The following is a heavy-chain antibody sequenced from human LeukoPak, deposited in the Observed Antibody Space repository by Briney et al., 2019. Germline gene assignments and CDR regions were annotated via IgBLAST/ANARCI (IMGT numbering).Heavy chain of an antibody. V-gene: IGHV3-11*04. CDR2: TSYSGTNI. CDR3: ARDRYGDYNDY. CDR1: GFTFSDYY. J-gene: IGHJ4*02. D-gene: IGHD1-1*01. Sequence: GGSLRLSCAASGFTFSDYYMSWIRQAPGKGLEWVSYTSYSGTNIYYADSVKGRFTISRDNAQNSLYLQMSSLRAEDTAVYYCARDRYGDYNDYWGQGTLVTVSS.